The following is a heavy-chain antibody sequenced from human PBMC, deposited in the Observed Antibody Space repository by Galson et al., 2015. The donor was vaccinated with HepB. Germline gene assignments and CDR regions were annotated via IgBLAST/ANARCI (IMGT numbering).Heavy chain of an antibody. J-gene: IGHJ4*02. V-gene: IGHV1-18*04. D-gene: IGHD3-3*01. Sequence: SVKVSCKASGYTFTSYGISWVRQAPGQGLEWMGWISAYNGNTNYAQKLQGRVTMTTDTSTSKAYMELRSLRSDDTAVYYCARVGYDFWSGYPYYFDYWGQGTLVTVSS. CDR2: ISAYNGNT. CDR1: GYTFTSYG. CDR3: ARVGYDFWSGYPYYFDY.